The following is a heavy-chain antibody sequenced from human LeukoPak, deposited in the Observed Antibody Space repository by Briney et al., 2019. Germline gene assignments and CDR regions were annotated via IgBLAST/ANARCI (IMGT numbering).Heavy chain of an antibody. CDR2: ISAYNGNT. Sequence: ASVKVSCKASGYTFASYDINWVRQAPGQGLEWMGWISAYNGNTNYAQKLQGRVTMTTDTSTSTAYMELRSLRSDDTAVYYCARDLGAAAGTRWFDPWGQGTLVTVSS. J-gene: IGHJ5*02. CDR1: GYTFASYD. D-gene: IGHD6-13*01. V-gene: IGHV1-18*01. CDR3: ARDLGAAAGTRWFDP.